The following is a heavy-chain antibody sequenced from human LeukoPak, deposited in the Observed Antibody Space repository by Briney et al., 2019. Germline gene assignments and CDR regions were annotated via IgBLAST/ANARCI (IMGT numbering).Heavy chain of an antibody. Sequence: GGSLRLSCAPFRLTASSNYMSWVRQAPGKGLEWVSPIYSDGTPYYADSLKGRFTISRDNSKNTLYLRMNSLRAEDTAIYYCVRAIQSHLLKGYFDYWGQGALVTVSS. CDR3: VRAIQSHLLKGYFDY. V-gene: IGHV3-53*01. J-gene: IGHJ4*02. CDR1: RLTASSNY. CDR2: IYSDGTP. D-gene: IGHD2-2*01.